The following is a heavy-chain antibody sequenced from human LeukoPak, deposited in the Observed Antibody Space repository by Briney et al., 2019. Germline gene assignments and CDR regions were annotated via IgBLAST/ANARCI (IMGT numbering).Heavy chain of an antibody. CDR1: GGSINRDY. J-gene: IGHJ4*02. D-gene: IGHD3-10*01. Sequence: SETLSLTCTVSGGSINRDYWSWIRQAPEKGLEWIGYIYYNGITNYNPSLKSRVTISVDTSKNQFSLRLSSVTAADTAVYYCARALRGVAGDWGQGALVTVSS. CDR2: IYYNGIT. V-gene: IGHV4-59*12. CDR3: ARALRGVAGD.